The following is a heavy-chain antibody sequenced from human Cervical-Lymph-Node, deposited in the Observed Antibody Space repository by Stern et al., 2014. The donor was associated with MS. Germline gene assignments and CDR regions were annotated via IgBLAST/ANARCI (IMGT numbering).Heavy chain of an antibody. CDR2: ITNVGST. D-gene: IGHD1-1*01. V-gene: IGHV3-53*01. CDR3: ARDTSSPERSDW. J-gene: IGHJ4*02. Sequence: EDQLVESGGGVIQPGGSLRLSCTASGFTVSRDYMTWVRQAPGKGLEWVSLITNVGSTFYTDSAKGRFTISRDDSKNTVYLHMTSLRAEDTAMYYCARDTSSPERSDWWGQGTLVTVSS. CDR1: GFTVSRDY.